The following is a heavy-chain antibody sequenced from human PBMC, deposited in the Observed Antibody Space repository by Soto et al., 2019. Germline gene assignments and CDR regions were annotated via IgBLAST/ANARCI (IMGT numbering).Heavy chain of an antibody. CDR3: EKDQYSSSTNWFDP. V-gene: IGHV3-23*01. J-gene: IGHJ5*02. D-gene: IGHD6-6*01. Sequence: PGGSLRLSCAASGFTFSSYAMSGVRQAPGKGLEWVSAISGSGGRTYYAHSVKGRFTISRDNSKNTLYMQMKSLRAEDTAVYYCEKDQYSSSTNWFDPWGQGTLVTVYS. CDR1: GFTFSSYA. CDR2: ISGSGGRT.